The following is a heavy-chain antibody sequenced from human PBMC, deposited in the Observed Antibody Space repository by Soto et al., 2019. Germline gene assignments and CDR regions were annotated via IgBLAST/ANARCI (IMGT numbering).Heavy chain of an antibody. CDR2: IHPSGGGT. CDR3: ARGGHIAVVTASFDY. CDR1: GYTFNTYY. Sequence: QVQLVQSGAEVRKPGASVKVSCKPSGYTFNTYYLHWLRQAPGQALEWMGVIHPSGGGTTYAQKVLGRVTVTRDTSTPTVFMELSSLRSDDTAVYYCARGGHIAVVTASFDYWGQGTLVTVSS. J-gene: IGHJ4*02. V-gene: IGHV1-46*02. D-gene: IGHD2-21*02.